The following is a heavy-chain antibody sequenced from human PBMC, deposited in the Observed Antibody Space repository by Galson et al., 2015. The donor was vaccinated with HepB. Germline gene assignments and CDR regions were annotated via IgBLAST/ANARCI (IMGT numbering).Heavy chain of an antibody. J-gene: IGHJ4*02. CDR2: IKQDGSEK. Sequence: SLRLSCAASGFTISSYWMNWVRQAPGKGLEWVANIKQDGSEKYYVDSVKGRLTISRDNAKNSLYLQMNSLRAEDTAVYYCTSAWYFDYWGQGTLVTVSS. V-gene: IGHV3-7*03. CDR1: GFTISSYW. CDR3: TSAWYFDY.